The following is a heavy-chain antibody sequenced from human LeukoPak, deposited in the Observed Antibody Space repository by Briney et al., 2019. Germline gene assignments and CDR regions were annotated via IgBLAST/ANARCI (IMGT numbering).Heavy chain of an antibody. V-gene: IGHV3-21*01. CDR1: GFTFSTYS. CDR3: ARGRSITLLRGVAMSDGFDI. J-gene: IGHJ3*02. CDR2: IDTTTSYI. D-gene: IGHD3-10*01. Sequence: GGSLRLSCAASGFTFSTYSMNWVRQAPGKGLEWVSFIDTTTSYIYYGDSVKGRFTISRDNAKNSLYLQMNGLRAEDTAVYYCARGRSITLLRGVAMSDGFDIWGQGAMVTVSS.